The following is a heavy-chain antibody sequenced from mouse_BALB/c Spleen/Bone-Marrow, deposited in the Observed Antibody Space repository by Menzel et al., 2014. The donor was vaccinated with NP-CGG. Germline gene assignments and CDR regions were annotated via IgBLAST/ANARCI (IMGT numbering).Heavy chain of an antibody. Sequence: VQLQESGAELVRPGTSVKVSCKASGYAFTNYLIEWVKQRPGQGLEWIGVINPGSGGTNYNEKFKGKATQTADKSSSTANMQLSSLTSDDSAVYFCARSIAYYYGMDYWGQGTSVTVSS. CDR3: ARSIAYYYGMDY. V-gene: IGHV1-54*03. J-gene: IGHJ4*01. CDR2: INPGSGGT. CDR1: GYAFTNYL. D-gene: IGHD2-10*02.